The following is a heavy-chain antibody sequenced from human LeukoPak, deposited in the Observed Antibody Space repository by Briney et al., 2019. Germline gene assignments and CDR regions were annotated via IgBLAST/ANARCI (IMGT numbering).Heavy chain of an antibody. CDR1: GFIFSGYA. D-gene: IGHD3-22*01. J-gene: IGHJ4*02. V-gene: IGHV3-23*01. CDR2: ISGGGGST. Sequence: GGSLRLSCAASGFIFSGYAMSWVRPAPGKGLEWVSGISGGGGSTYYADSVKGRFAISRDNSKNRLFLQMNSLRAEDTAVYYCAKAGSGYSYFDHWGQGTLVTVSS. CDR3: AKAGSGYSYFDH.